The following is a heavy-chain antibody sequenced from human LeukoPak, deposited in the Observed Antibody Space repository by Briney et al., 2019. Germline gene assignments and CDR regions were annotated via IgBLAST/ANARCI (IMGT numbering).Heavy chain of an antibody. CDR2: ISYDGSKK. Sequence: GGSLRLSCVASGFTFNNYGMHWVRQAPGKGLEWVSVISYDGSKKYYTDSVSGRYTISRDYSKNTLFLQMNSLRAEDTAVYYCARVRDCGGGSCFSYLDYWGQGTLVTVSS. J-gene: IGHJ4*02. CDR3: ARVRDCGGGSCFSYLDY. CDR1: GFTFNNYG. D-gene: IGHD2-15*01. V-gene: IGHV3-30*03.